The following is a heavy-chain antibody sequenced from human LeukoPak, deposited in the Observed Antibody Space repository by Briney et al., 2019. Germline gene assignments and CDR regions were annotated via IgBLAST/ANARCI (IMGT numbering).Heavy chain of an antibody. CDR2: INHSGST. CDR1: GGSFSGYY. Sequence: SETLSLTCAVYGGSFSGYYWSWIRQPPGKGLEWIGEINHSGSTNYNPSLKSRVTISVDTSKNQFSLKLSSVTAADTAVYYCAGVRPVGAEAFDIWGQGTMVTVSS. D-gene: IGHD1-26*01. V-gene: IGHV4-34*01. CDR3: AGVRPVGAEAFDI. J-gene: IGHJ3*02.